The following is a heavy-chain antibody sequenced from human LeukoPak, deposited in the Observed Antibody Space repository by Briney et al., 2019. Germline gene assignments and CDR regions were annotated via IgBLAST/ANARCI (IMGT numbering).Heavy chain of an antibody. CDR3: AKVRWKLLGSLDF. Sequence: GVSLRLSCTASGFTFSNYAMSWVRQAPGKGLEWVSAISGSGGTTYYADSVKGRFTISRDNSRDTLYLQMNTLRAEDTAVYYCAKVRWKLLGSLDFWGRGTLVTASS. CDR2: ISGSGGTT. V-gene: IGHV3-23*01. CDR1: GFTFSNYA. D-gene: IGHD4-23*01. J-gene: IGHJ4*02.